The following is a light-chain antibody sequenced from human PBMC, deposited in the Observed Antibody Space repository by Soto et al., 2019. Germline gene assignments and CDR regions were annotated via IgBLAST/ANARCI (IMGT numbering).Light chain of an antibody. CDR2: DTS. Sequence: QAVVTQEPSLTVSPGGTVTLTCGSSTGAVTSSHYPYWIQQKPGQVPRTLIYDTSNRHSWTPARFSGSLLGGKAALSLSGALAEDEGTYYCLLSYRTEFGGGTEVVFGGGTKLTV. V-gene: IGLV7-46*01. CDR1: TGAVTSSHY. CDR3: LLSYRTEFGGGTEVV. J-gene: IGLJ2*01.